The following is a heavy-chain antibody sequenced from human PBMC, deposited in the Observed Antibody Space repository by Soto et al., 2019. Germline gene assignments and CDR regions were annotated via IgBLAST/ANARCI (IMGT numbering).Heavy chain of an antibody. CDR2: INPSGGST. CDR3: AIVVGPAARHYYYGMDV. D-gene: IGHD2-2*01. CDR1: GYTFTSYY. Sequence: EASVKVSCTASGYTFTSYYVHWVRQAPGQGLEWMGIINPSGGSTSYTQKFQGRVTMTRDTSTSTVYMELSSLRSEDTAVYYCAIVVGPAARHYYYGMDVWGQGTKVTVSS. V-gene: IGHV1-46*03. J-gene: IGHJ6*02.